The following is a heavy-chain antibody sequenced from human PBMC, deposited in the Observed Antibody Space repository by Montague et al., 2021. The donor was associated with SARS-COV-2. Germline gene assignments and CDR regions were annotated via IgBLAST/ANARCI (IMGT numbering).Heavy chain of an antibody. CDR1: GYNFTTNW. J-gene: IGHJ4*02. D-gene: IGHD6-6*01. V-gene: IGHV5-51*01. CDR3: ARLRLALLAPPGPFDS. CDR2: IFPDDSDV. Sequence: QSGAEVKKSGDSLKISCKGSGYNFTTNWIGWVRQMPGKGLEFMGCIFPDDSDVRYSPSFQGHVTISADKSITTAYLQWSSLKAPDTAIYYCARLRLALLAPPGPFDSWGQGTPVIVSS.